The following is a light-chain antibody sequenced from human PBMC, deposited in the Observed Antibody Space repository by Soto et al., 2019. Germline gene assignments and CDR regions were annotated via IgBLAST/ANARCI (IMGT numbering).Light chain of an antibody. CDR2: DAS. Sequence: DIHMSQSPSTLSASVGYRFTITCRASQSISSWLAWYQQKPGKAPKLLIYDASSLESGVPSRFRGSGSGTEFTLTISSLQPDDFEPYYCQQYNSYPWTFGQGTKVDIK. CDR3: QQYNSYPWT. V-gene: IGKV1-5*01. CDR1: QSISSW. J-gene: IGKJ1*01.